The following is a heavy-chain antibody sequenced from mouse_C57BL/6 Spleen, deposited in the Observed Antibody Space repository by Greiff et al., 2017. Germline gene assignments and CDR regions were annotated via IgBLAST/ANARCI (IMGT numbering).Heavy chain of an antibody. V-gene: IGHV1-82*01. CDR1: GYAFSSSW. D-gene: IGHD2-5*01. J-gene: IGHJ3*01. Sequence: QVQLKQSGPELVKPGASVKISCKASGYAFSSSWMNWVKQRPGKGLEWIGRIYPGDGDTNYNGKFKGKATLTADNSSSTAYMQLSSLTSEDSAVYFCARSGSNYPGGFAYWGQGTLVTVSA. CDR3: ARSGSNYPGGFAY. CDR2: IYPGDGDT.